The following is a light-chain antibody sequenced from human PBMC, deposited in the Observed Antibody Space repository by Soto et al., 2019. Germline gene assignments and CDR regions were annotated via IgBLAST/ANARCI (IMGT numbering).Light chain of an antibody. CDR2: AAS. V-gene: IGKV1-9*01. CDR3: QQLNSYPWT. Sequence: QVPQSPSFLSASVGDRVIITCRASQGVSRYLAWYQQKPGKAPKLLIYAASTLQGGVPSRFSGSGSGTEFTLTITSLQPEDVATYYCQQLNSYPWTFGQGTRVEIK. J-gene: IGKJ1*01. CDR1: QGVSRY.